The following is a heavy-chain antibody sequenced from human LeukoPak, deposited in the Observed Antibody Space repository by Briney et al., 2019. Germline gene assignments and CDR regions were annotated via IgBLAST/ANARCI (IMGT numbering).Heavy chain of an antibody. Sequence: PGGSLRLAGAASGFTVSSNYMSWVRQAPGKGLEWVSVFYSGGSTYYADSVKGRFTISRDNSKNTLYLQMNSLRAEDTAVYYCARGRSYYYDSSGSFDYWGQGTLVTVSS. CDR3: ARGRSYYYDSSGSFDY. D-gene: IGHD3-22*01. CDR1: GFTVSSNY. J-gene: IGHJ4*02. CDR2: FYSGGST. V-gene: IGHV3-66*01.